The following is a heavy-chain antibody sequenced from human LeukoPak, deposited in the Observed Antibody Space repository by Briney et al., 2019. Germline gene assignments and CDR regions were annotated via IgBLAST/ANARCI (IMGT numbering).Heavy chain of an antibody. D-gene: IGHD3-22*01. V-gene: IGHV4-39*07. J-gene: IGHJ3*02. CDR2: IYYSGST. CDR1: GGSISSSSYY. CDR3: SREHYDSSDYVDYAFDI. Sequence: SETLSLTCTVSGGSISSSSYYWGWIRQPPGKGLEWIVSIYYSGSTYYNPSLKSRLTISIDTSKNQFSLKLSSVTAADTAVYYCSREHYDSSDYVDYAFDIWGQGTMVTVSS.